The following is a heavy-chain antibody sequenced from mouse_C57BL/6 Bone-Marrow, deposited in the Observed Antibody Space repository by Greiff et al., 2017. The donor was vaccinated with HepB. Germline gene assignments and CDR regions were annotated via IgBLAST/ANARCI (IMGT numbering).Heavy chain of an antibody. Sequence: EVKLMESEGGLVQPGSSMKLSCTASGFTFSDYYMAWVRQVPEKGLEWVANINYDGSSTYYLDSLKSRFIISRDNAKNILYLQMSSLKSEDTATYYCARALTGPFFDYWGQGTTLTVSS. CDR1: GFTFSDYY. CDR3: ARALTGPFFDY. J-gene: IGHJ2*01. D-gene: IGHD4-1*01. V-gene: IGHV5-16*01. CDR2: INYDGSST.